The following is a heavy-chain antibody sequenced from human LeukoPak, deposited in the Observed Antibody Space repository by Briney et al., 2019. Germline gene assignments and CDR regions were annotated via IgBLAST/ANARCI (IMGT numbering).Heavy chain of an antibody. CDR1: GGSFSGYY. Sequence: SETLSLTCAVYGGSFSGYYWSWIRQPPGKGLEWIGEINHSGSTNYNPSLKSRVTISVDTSKKQFSLKLNSVTAADTAVYYCARAAVPRGVSFYFDYWGQGTLVTVSS. J-gene: IGHJ4*02. CDR2: INHSGST. CDR3: ARAAVPRGVSFYFDY. D-gene: IGHD6-13*01. V-gene: IGHV4-34*01.